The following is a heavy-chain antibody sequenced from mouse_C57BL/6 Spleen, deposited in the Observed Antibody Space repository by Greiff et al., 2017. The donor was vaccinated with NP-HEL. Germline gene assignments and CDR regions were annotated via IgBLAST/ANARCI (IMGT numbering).Heavy chain of an antibody. CDR1: GYAFSSSW. CDR2: IYPGDGDT. CDR3: ARSMDYDGGAMDY. Sequence: VQLQQSGPELVKPGASVKISCKASGYAFSSSWMNWVKQRPGKGLEWIGRIYPGDGDTNDNGKFKGKATLTADKSSSTAYMQLSSLTSEDSAVYFCARSMDYDGGAMDYWGQGTSVTVSS. J-gene: IGHJ4*01. D-gene: IGHD2-4*01. V-gene: IGHV1-82*01.